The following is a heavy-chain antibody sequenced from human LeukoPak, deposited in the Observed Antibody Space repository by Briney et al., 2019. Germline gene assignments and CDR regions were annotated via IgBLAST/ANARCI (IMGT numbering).Heavy chain of an antibody. CDR3: ARGPPYDYGGGALGGEGTPFDY. CDR2: ISAYNGNT. V-gene: IGHV1-18*01. J-gene: IGHJ4*02. D-gene: IGHD4-23*01. Sequence: ASVKVSCKASGYTFTSYGISWVRQAPGQGLEWMGWISAYNGNTNYAQKLQGRVTMTTDTSTSTAYMELRSLRSDDTAVYYCARGPPYDYGGGALGGEGTPFDYWGQGTLVTVSS. CDR1: GYTFTSYG.